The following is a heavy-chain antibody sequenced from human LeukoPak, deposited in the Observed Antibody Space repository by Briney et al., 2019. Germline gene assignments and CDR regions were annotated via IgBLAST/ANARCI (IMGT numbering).Heavy chain of an antibody. CDR3: ARVGYSYGYYYYYMDV. CDR2: ISSSGSTI. J-gene: IGHJ6*03. D-gene: IGHD5-18*01. V-gene: IGHV3-48*03. CDR1: GFTFSSYE. Sequence: GGSLRLSCAASGFTFSSYEMNWVRQAPGKGLEWVSYISSSGSTIYYADSVKGRFTISRDNAKDSLYLQMNSLRAEDTAVYYCARVGYSYGYYYYYMDVWGKGTTVTVSS.